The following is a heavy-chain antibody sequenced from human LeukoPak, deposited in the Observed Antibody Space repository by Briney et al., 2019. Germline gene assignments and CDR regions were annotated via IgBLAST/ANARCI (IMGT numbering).Heavy chain of an antibody. CDR1: GYTFTGYY. CDR2: INPNSGGT. Sequence: ASVKVSCKASGYTFTGYYMHWVRQAPGQGLEWMGRINPNSGGTNYAQKFQGRVTMTRDTSISTAYMELSRLRSDDTAVYYCARVELGIGGDYFDYWGQGTLVTVSS. D-gene: IGHD3-16*01. CDR3: ARVELGIGGDYFDY. J-gene: IGHJ4*02. V-gene: IGHV1-2*06.